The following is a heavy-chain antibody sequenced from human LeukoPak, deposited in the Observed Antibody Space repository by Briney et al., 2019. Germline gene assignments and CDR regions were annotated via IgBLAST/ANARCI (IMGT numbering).Heavy chain of an antibody. CDR3: ARQISDYYYYYMDV. J-gene: IGHJ6*03. D-gene: IGHD3-10*01. Sequence: SETLSLTCTVSGGSISSSNYYWGWIRQPPGKGLEWIGTIYYSGTTYYNPSLESRVTISEDTSNNQFSLTLRSVTAADTAVYYCARQISDYYYYYMDVWGKGTTVTVSS. V-gene: IGHV4-39*01. CDR2: IYYSGTT. CDR1: GGSISSSNYY.